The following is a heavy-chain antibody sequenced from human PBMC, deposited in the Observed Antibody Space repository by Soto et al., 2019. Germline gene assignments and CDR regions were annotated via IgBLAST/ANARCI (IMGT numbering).Heavy chain of an antibody. Sequence: PSETLSLTCTVSGGSISSSSYYWGWIRQPPGKGLEWIGSIYYSGSTYYNPSLKSRVTISVDKSKNQFSLKLSSVTAADTAVYYCVGLRWNRARPFDYWGQGTLVTVSS. D-gene: IGHD4-17*01. CDR2: IYYSGST. CDR3: VGLRWNRARPFDY. J-gene: IGHJ4*02. CDR1: GGSISSSSYY. V-gene: IGHV4-39*07.